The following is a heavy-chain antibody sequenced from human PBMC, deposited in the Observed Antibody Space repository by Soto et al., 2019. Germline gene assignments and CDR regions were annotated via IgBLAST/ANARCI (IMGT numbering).Heavy chain of an antibody. V-gene: IGHV4-59*12. CDR1: GGSLSSYY. J-gene: IGHJ4*02. Sequence: PSETLSLTCVVSGGSLSSYYWSWIRQPPGKGLEWIGYIYYSGSTNYNPSLKSRVTISVDRSKNQFSLKLTSVTAADTAVYYCARGQTTVTTFDYWGQGTLVTVSS. D-gene: IGHD4-17*01. CDR2: IYYSGST. CDR3: ARGQTTVTTFDY.